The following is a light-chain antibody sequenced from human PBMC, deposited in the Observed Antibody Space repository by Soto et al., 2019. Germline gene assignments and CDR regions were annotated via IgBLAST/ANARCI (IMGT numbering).Light chain of an antibody. CDR3: CSYAGSYTYV. CDR1: SSDVGGYNF. J-gene: IGLJ1*01. CDR2: DVS. V-gene: IGLV2-11*01. Sequence: QPALTQPRSVSGSPGQSVTISCTGTSSDVGGYNFVSWYQQHPGKAPKLMIYDVSKRPSGVPDRFSGSKSGNTASLTISGLQAEDEADYYCCSYAGSYTYVFGTETKLTVL.